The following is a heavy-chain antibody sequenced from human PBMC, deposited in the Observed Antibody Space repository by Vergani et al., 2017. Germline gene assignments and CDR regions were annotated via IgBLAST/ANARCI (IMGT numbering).Heavy chain of an antibody. V-gene: IGHV3-23*04. J-gene: IGHJ4*01. CDR3: ARAYGRYDWFDY. CDR1: EFTFSDVW. D-gene: IGHD1-20*01. CDR2: ISASGAPT. Sequence: EGQLVESGGGLVKPGGSLRLSCAASEFTFSDVWMSWVRQAPGKGLGWVSGISASGAPTYYADSVKGRVTISRDNSKNTLYLQMNSLRVEDTAVYYCARAYGRYDWFDYWGQRTLVTVSS.